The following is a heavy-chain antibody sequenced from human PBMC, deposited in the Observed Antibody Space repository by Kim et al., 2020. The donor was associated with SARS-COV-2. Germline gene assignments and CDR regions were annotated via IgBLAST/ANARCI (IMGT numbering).Heavy chain of an antibody. Sequence: SETLSLTCAVYGGSFSGYYWSWIRQPPGKGLEWIGEINHSGSTNYNPSLKSRVTISVDTSKNQFSLKLSSVTAADTAVYYCARGRWNRYSYGLDYYYYGMDVWGQGTTVTVSS. V-gene: IGHV4-34*01. CDR3: ARGRWNRYSYGLDYYYYGMDV. D-gene: IGHD5-18*01. CDR1: GGSFSGYY. J-gene: IGHJ6*02. CDR2: INHSGST.